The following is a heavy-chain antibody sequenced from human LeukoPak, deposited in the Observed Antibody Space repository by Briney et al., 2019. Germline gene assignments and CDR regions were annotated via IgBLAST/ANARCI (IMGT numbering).Heavy chain of an antibody. Sequence: PSETLSLTCAVYGGSFSGYYWSWNRQPPGKGLEWIGEINHSGSTNYNPSLKSRVTISVDTSKNQFSLKLSSVTAADTAVYYCAGQNGGSTWYYFDYWGQGTLVTVSS. D-gene: IGHD6-13*01. CDR3: AGQNGGSTWYYFDY. CDR2: INHSGST. J-gene: IGHJ4*02. V-gene: IGHV4-34*01. CDR1: GGSFSGYY.